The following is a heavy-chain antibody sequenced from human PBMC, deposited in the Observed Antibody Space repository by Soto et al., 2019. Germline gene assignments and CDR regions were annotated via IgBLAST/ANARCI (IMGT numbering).Heavy chain of an antibody. D-gene: IGHD3-3*01. V-gene: IGHV1-46*01. CDR3: ARTGTSRLRFLELNTYYYYGMDV. Sequence: ASVKGSCKASGYTFTSYYIHWVRQSPGQGVEWMGIINPSGGSTGYAQKFQGRVTMTRDTSTSTVYMELSSLRSEDTAVYYCARTGTSRLRFLELNTYYYYGMDVWGQGTTVTVSS. J-gene: IGHJ6*02. CDR1: GYTFTSYY. CDR2: INPSGGST.